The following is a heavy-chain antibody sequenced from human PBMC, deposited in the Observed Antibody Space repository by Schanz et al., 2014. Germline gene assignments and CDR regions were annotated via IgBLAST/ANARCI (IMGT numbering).Heavy chain of an antibody. CDR2: INPYDDTI. Sequence: QVQLVQSGAEVKQPGASVKVSCKASGYTFNNHGISWVRQAPGQGLEWMGLINPYDDTIDYAKKFQGRFTMTRDTSTTTVYMELSSLRSDDTAMYYCVTEKRMESGTWAKAFDIWGQGTWVTVSS. J-gene: IGHJ3*02. D-gene: IGHD3-3*01. CDR3: VTEKRMESGTWAKAFDI. V-gene: IGHV1-18*01. CDR1: GYTFNNHG.